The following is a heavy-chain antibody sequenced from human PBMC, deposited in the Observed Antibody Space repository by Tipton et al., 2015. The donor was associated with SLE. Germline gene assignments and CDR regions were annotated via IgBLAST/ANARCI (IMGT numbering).Heavy chain of an antibody. Sequence: SLRLSCSASGFTFSTYWMSWVRQAPGKGLEWVANIKEDGNEIYYVDSVKGRFTISRDNAKNSLYLQMNSLRAEDTAVYYCARDQRLGYDVWSTFWNLFEYWGQGTLVTVSS. CDR3: ARDQRLGYDVWSTFWNLFEY. V-gene: IGHV3-7*01. D-gene: IGHD3-3*01. CDR2: IKEDGNEI. J-gene: IGHJ4*02. CDR1: GFTFSTYW.